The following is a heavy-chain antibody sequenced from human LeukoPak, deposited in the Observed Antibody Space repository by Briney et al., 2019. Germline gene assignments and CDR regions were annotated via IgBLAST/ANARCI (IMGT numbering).Heavy chain of an antibody. CDR3: ARVKDPGGYYYYYYMDI. CDR2: INHSGST. Sequence: SETLSLTCAVYGGSFSGYYWSWIRQPPGKGLEWLGEINHSGSTNYNPSLKSRVTISVDTSKNQFSLKVSSVTAADTAVYYCARVKDPGGYYYYYYMDIWGKGNTVTVSS. V-gene: IGHV4-34*01. D-gene: IGHD3-16*01. J-gene: IGHJ6*03. CDR1: GGSFSGYY.